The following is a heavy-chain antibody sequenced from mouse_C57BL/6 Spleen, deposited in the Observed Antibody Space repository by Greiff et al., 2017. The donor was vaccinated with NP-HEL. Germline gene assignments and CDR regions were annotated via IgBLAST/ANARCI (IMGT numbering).Heavy chain of an antibody. D-gene: IGHD4-1*01. Sequence: VQLQQSGPELVKPGASVKMSCKASGYTFTDYNMHWVKQSHGKSLEWIGYINPNNGGTSYNQKFKGKATLTVNKSSSTADMELRSLTSEDSAVYYCAREGLGRGYAMDYWGQGTSVTVSS. CDR3: AREGLGRGYAMDY. J-gene: IGHJ4*01. CDR2: INPNNGGT. V-gene: IGHV1-22*01. CDR1: GYTFTDYN.